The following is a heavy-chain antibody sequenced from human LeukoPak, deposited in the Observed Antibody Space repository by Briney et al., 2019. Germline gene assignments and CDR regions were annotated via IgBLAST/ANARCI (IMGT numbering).Heavy chain of an antibody. CDR3: ARLERLAVALVPHYYYGMDV. J-gene: IGHJ6*02. CDR2: IYPGDSDT. D-gene: IGHD6-19*01. Sequence: KGGESLKISCKGSGYSFTNYWIGWVRQMPGKGLEWMGIIYPGDSDTRYSPSFQGQVTISADKSISTAYLQWSSLKASDTAMYYCARLERLAVALVPHYYYGMDVWGQGTTVTVSS. CDR1: GYSFTNYW. V-gene: IGHV5-51*01.